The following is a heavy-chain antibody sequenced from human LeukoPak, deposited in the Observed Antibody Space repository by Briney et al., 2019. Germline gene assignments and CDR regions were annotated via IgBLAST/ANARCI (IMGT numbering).Heavy chain of an antibody. V-gene: IGHV4-59*01. D-gene: IGHD3-22*01. Sequence: PSETLSLTCTVSGGSLSSYYWTWIRQPPGKGLEWIGYIYYTGSTSYNPSLKSRVTISVQTSKNQFSLKLSSVTAADTAVYYCARLKALDYYDSSGPFDYWGQGMLVAVSS. CDR2: IYYTGST. CDR3: ARLKALDYYDSSGPFDY. J-gene: IGHJ4*02. CDR1: GGSLSSYY.